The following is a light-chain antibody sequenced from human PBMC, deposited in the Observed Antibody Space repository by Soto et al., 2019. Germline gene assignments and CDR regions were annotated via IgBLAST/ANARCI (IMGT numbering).Light chain of an antibody. CDR3: QQYSNWPSWT. CDR1: QSVSNF. V-gene: IGKV3-15*01. CDR2: GAY. Sequence: EKVMTQSPATLSMSPGERATLSCRASQSVSNFLAWYKQKPGQAPRLLIYGAYTRATGVPARFSGNESGTEFTFFICSLQSEDFAVYYCQQYSNWPSWTFGQGTKVDIK. J-gene: IGKJ1*01.